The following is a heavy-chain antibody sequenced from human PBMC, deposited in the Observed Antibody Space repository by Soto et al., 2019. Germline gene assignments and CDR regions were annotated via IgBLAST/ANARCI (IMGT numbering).Heavy chain of an antibody. CDR3: AGGSEERDCSGGSCFLRWLDP. CDR1: GDSVSSNSAV. V-gene: IGHV6-1*01. J-gene: IGHJ5*02. CDR2: TYYRSKWYN. Sequence: SQTLSLTCAISGDSVSSNSAVWNWIRQSPSGGLEWLGRTYYRSKWYNDYAVSVKSRITINPDTYKNQFSLQLNSVTPEDTAVYYCAGGSEERDCSGGSCFLRWLDPWGQGTLVTFSS. D-gene: IGHD2-15*01.